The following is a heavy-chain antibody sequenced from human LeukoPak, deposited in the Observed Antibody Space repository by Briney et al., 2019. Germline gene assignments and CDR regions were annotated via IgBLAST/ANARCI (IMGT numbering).Heavy chain of an antibody. V-gene: IGHV4-34*01. CDR2: INHSGST. D-gene: IGHD2-2*01. CDR3: ARWAETGYCSSISCYARGSGSPYYYYGMDV. Sequence: SETLSLTCAVYGGSFSGYYWSWIRQPPGKGLEWIGEINHSGSTNYNPSLKSRVTISVDTSKNQFSLKLSSVTAADTAVYYCARWAETGYCSSISCYARGSGSPYYYYGMDVWGQGTTVTVSS. CDR1: GGSFSGYY. J-gene: IGHJ6*02.